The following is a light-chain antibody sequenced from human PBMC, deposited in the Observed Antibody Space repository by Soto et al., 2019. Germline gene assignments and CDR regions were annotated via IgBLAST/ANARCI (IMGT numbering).Light chain of an antibody. Sequence: DIQMTQSPSTLSGSVGDRGTITCRASQTISSWLAWYQQKPGKAPKLLIYKASTLKSGVPSRFSGSGSGTEFTLTISSLQPDDFATYYCQHYNSYSEAVGQGTKVDSK. V-gene: IGKV1-5*03. CDR3: QHYNSYSEA. CDR1: QTISSW. J-gene: IGKJ1*01. CDR2: KAS.